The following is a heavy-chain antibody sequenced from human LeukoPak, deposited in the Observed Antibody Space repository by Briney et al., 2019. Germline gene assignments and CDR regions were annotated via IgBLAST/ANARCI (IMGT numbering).Heavy chain of an antibody. CDR2: IIPIFGTA. CDR3: ARAATVTTLVDWFDP. CDR1: GYTFTTYG. D-gene: IGHD4-17*01. J-gene: IGHJ5*02. V-gene: IGHV1-69*13. Sequence: SVKVSCKASGYTFTTYGISWVRQAPGQGLEWMGGIIPIFGTANYAQKFQGRVTITADESTSTAYMELSSLRSEDTAVYYCARAATVTTLVDWFDPWGQGTLVTVSS.